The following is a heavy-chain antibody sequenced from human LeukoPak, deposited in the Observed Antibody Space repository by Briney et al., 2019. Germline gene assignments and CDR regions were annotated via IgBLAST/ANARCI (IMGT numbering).Heavy chain of an antibody. D-gene: IGHD6-6*01. Sequence: PSETLSLTCTVSGYSISSGYYWGWIWQPPGKGLEWIGSIYHSGSTYYNPSLKNRVTISVDTSKNQFSLKLSSVTAADTAVYYCAGSGGAARRFDYWGQGTLVTVSS. CDR1: GYSISSGYY. CDR3: AGSGGAARRFDY. CDR2: IYHSGST. V-gene: IGHV4-38-2*02. J-gene: IGHJ4*02.